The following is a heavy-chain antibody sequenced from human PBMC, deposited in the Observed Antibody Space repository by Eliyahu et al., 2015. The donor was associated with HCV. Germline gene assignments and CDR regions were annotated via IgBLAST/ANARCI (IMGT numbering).Heavy chain of an antibody. CDR2: ISWNSNNI. CDR1: GFXFDDYA. J-gene: IGHJ3*01. Sequence: EVQLVESGGGLVQPGRSLRLSCAASGFXFDDYAXXWVRQAPGKGLEWVSGISWNSNNIDYADSVKGRFTISRDNAKNSLYLQMNSLRAEDTALYYCAKGIMITFGGVYNPPHGFDVWGQGTMVTVSS. D-gene: IGHD3-16*01. V-gene: IGHV3-9*01. CDR3: AKGIMITFGGVYNPPHGFDV.